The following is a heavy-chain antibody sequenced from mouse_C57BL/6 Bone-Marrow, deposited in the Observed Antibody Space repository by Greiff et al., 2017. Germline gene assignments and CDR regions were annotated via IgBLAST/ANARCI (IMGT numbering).Heavy chain of an antibody. J-gene: IGHJ4*01. V-gene: IGHV1-81*01. CDR2: IYPRSGNT. CDR1: GYTFTSYG. D-gene: IGHD1-1*01. CDR3: ARLLRVAMDY. Sequence: QVQLQQSGAELARPGASVKLSCKASGYTFTSYGISWVKQRTGQGLEWIGEIYPRSGNTYYNEKFKGKATLTADKSSSTAYMELRSLTSEDSAVYFCARLLRVAMDYWGQGTSVTGSS.